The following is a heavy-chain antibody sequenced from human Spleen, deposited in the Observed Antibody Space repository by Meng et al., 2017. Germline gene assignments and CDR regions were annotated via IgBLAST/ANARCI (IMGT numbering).Heavy chain of an antibody. CDR2: ISTYNGNT. Sequence: ASVKVSCKASGYTFPSHNINWVRQAPGQGLEWMGWISTYNGNTNYAQKFQGRVTITADKSTSTAYMELSSLRSADTAMYYCARGAYLPPGILTGRLDSWGQGTRVTGSS. CDR3: ARGAYLPPGILTGRLDS. CDR1: GYTFPSHN. V-gene: IGHV1-18*01. D-gene: IGHD3-9*01. J-gene: IGHJ5*01.